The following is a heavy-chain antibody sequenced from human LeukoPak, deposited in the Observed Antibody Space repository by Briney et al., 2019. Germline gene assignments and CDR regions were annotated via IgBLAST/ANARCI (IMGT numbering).Heavy chain of an antibody. CDR2: INPNSGGT. J-gene: IGHJ4*02. CDR3: ARDRRPSGSYYWLNY. V-gene: IGHV1-2*02. CDR1: GYTFTDYY. D-gene: IGHD1-26*01. Sequence: ASVKVSCKASGYTFTDYYMHWVRQAPGQGLEWMGWINPNSGGTNYAQKFQGRVTMTRDTSISTAYMELSRLRSDDTAVYYCARDRRPSGSYYWLNYWGQGTLVTVSS.